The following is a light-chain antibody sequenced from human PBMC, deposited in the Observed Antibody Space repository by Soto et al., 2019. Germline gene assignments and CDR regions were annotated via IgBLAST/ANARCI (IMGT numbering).Light chain of an antibody. CDR1: QTTNTW. CDR3: QRYRSYPSA. Sequence: DIQMTQFPSTLSASVGDRVTITCRASQTTNTWLAWYQQKPGTAPKLLIYDASSLEGGVPSRFSASGSGTELTLTISSLRPEDLATYCGQRYRSYPSALGQGTKWEIK. V-gene: IGKV1-5*01. CDR2: DAS. J-gene: IGKJ2*01.